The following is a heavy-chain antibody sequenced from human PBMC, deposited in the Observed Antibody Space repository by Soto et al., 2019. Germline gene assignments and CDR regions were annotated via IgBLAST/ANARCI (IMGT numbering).Heavy chain of an antibody. CDR2: ISYDGSNK. D-gene: IGHD3-22*01. CDR3: AKDMPLLGFLTDYYDSSGYYRLFDY. CDR1: GFIFSTYG. J-gene: IGHJ4*02. V-gene: IGHV3-30*18. Sequence: QVQLVESGGGVVQPGRSLGLSCAASGFIFSTYGMHWVRQAPGKGLEWVAVISYDGSNKYYADSVKGRFTISRDNSKNTLYLQMNSPRAEDTAVYYCAKDMPLLGFLTDYYDSSGYYRLFDYWGQGTLVTVSS.